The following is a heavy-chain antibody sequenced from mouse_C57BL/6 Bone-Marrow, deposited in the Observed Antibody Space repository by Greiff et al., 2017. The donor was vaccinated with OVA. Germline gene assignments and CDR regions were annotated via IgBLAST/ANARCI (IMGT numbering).Heavy chain of an antibody. CDR1: GYTFTEYT. CDR3: ARHEEKGAPWYFDV. Sequence: VKLVESGAELVKPGASVKLSCKASGYTFTEYTIHWVKQRSGQGLEWIGWFYPGSGSIKYNEKFKDKATLTADKSSSTAYMELSRLTSEDTAVYFCARHEEKGAPWYFDVWGTGTTVTVSS. CDR2: FYPGSGSI. J-gene: IGHJ1*03. D-gene: IGHD6-1*01. V-gene: IGHV1-62-2*01.